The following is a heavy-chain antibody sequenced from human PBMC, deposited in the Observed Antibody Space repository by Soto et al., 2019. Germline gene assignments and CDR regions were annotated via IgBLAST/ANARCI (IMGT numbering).Heavy chain of an antibody. J-gene: IGHJ6*02. CDR3: ARDPHRGYSSGWRYYYGMDV. CDR2: INPSGGST. D-gene: IGHD6-19*01. Sequence: ASVKVSCKASGYTFTSYYMHWVRQAPGQGLEWMGIINPSGGSTSYAQKFQGRVTMTRDTSTSTVYMELSSLRSEDTAVYYCARDPHRGYSSGWRYYYGMDVWGRGTTVTVSS. V-gene: IGHV1-46*01. CDR1: GYTFTSYY.